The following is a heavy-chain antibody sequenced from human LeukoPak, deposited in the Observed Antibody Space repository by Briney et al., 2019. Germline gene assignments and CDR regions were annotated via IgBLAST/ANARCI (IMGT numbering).Heavy chain of an antibody. J-gene: IGHJ5*02. Sequence: PSETLSLTGTVSGGSISSGDYYWSWIRQPPGKGLEWIGYVYYSGSTYYNPSLKSRVTISVDTSKNQFSLKLSSVTAADTAVYYCARDSSDGPRYNWFDPWGQGTLVTVSS. V-gene: IGHV4-30-4*08. CDR2: VYYSGST. D-gene: IGHD6-19*01. CDR1: GGSISSGDYY. CDR3: ARDSSDGPRYNWFDP.